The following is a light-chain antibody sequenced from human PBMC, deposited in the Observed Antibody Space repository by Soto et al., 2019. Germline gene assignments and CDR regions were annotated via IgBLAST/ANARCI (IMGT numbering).Light chain of an antibody. CDR3: QQSYSGPPT. V-gene: IGKV1-12*01. Sequence: DIQMTQSPSSVSASVGDRVTITCRASQGITNWLAWYQQKPGKAPKVLIYAASSLQSGVPSRFSGIGSGTDFTLSISSLQPEDFAAYYCQQSYSGPPTFGGGTKVEIK. CDR1: QGITNW. CDR2: AAS. J-gene: IGKJ4*01.